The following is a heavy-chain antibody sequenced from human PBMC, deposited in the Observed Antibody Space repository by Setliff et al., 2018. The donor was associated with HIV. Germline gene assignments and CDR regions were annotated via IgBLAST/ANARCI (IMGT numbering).Heavy chain of an antibody. CDR1: GGSISGNA. CDR3: ARAGIVVVRSSFGAFDI. J-gene: IGHJ3*02. D-gene: IGHD3-22*01. V-gene: IGHV4-4*08. CDR2: SSTSGCT. Sequence: SETLSLTCSVSGGSISGNAWSWIRQPPGKGLEWIGYSSTSGCTNCNPSLESRVTISVDTSKNQVSLKLRSVTAADTAFYYCARAGIVVVRSSFGAFDIWGQGTMVTVSS.